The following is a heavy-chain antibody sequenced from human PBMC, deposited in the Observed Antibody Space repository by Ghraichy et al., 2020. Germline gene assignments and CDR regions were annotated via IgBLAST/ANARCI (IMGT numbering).Heavy chain of an antibody. CDR1: GYSISRDYY. Sequence: ETLSLTCTVSGYSISRDYYWGWIRQPPGKGLEWIGSIYHSGSTYYSPSLKSRVTISVDMAKNQFSLKLSSVTAADTAVYYCARDHGEGSSNFDYWGQGTRVTVLS. CDR2: IYHSGST. V-gene: IGHV4-38-2*02. D-gene: IGHD6-13*01. J-gene: IGHJ4*02. CDR3: ARDHGEGSSNFDY.